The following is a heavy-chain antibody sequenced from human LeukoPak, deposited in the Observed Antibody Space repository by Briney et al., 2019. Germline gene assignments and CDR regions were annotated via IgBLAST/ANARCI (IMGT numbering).Heavy chain of an antibody. CDR1: GFTFSSYG. CDR2: VYTDGNI. V-gene: IGHV3-66*02. Sequence: PGGSLRLSCSASGFTFSSYGTSWVCQAPGKGLEWVSVVYTDGNIYYADSVRGRFTISRDNSKSPLYMQMNSLRAEDTAICYCTKLRSDSGWYLAFDIWGQRTMVTVSS. CDR3: TKLRSDSGWYLAFDI. J-gene: IGHJ3*02. D-gene: IGHD6-19*01.